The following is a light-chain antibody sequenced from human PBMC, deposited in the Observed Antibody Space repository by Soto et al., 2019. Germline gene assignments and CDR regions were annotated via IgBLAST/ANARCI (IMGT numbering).Light chain of an antibody. Sequence: DILMTQTPLSLPFTPGEPASISCWSSQSLLDSDDGNTYLDWYLQKPGQSPQLLIYTVSYRASGVPDRFSGSGSGTDFTLKISRVEAEDVGVYYCMQRIEFPLTFGGGTKVDIK. CDR2: TVS. CDR3: MQRIEFPLT. CDR1: QSLLDSDDGNTY. J-gene: IGKJ4*01. V-gene: IGKV2-40*01.